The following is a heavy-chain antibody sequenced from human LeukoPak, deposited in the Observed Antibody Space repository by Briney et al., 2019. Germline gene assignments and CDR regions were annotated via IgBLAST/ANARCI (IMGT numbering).Heavy chain of an antibody. Sequence: GGSLRLSCAASGFIFNTFWMNWFRLTPGKGLEWVAKINQDGSDMYYVDSVKGRFFVSRDNARNLIYLQMNSLRVDDTAVYYCARDFPGIGRGTFDFWGQGTIIIVSS. CDR1: GFIFNTFW. V-gene: IGHV3-7*03. CDR3: ARDFPGIGRGTFDF. D-gene: IGHD3-10*01. CDR2: INQDGSDM. J-gene: IGHJ3*01.